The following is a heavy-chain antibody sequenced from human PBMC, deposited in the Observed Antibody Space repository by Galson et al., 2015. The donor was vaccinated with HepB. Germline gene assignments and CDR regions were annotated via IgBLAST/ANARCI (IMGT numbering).Heavy chain of an antibody. D-gene: IGHD6-19*01. V-gene: IGHV3-7*03. CDR1: GFTFSSYW. CDR2: IKQDGSEK. CDR3: ARVSSGWTLFDY. Sequence: SLRLSCAASGFTFSSYWMSWVRQAPGKGLEWVANIKQDGSEKYYVDSVKGRFTISRDNAKNSLYLQMNSLRVEDTAVYYCARVSSGWTLFDYWGQGTLVTVSS. J-gene: IGHJ4*02.